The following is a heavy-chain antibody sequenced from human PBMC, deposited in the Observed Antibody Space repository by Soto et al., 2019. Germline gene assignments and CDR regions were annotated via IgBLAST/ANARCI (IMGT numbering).Heavy chain of an antibody. CDR3: ARVGLAAAGIDY. V-gene: IGHV3-33*01. Sequence: GGSLRLSCAASGFTFSSYGMHWVRQAPGKGLEWVAVIWYDGSNKYYADSVKGRSTISRDNSKNTLYLQMNSLRAEDTAVYYCARVGLAAAGIDYWGQGTLVTVSS. J-gene: IGHJ4*02. CDR1: GFTFSSYG. CDR2: IWYDGSNK. D-gene: IGHD6-13*01.